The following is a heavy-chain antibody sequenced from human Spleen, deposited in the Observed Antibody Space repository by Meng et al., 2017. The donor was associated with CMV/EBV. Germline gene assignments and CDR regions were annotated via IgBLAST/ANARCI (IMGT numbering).Heavy chain of an antibody. D-gene: IGHD3-22*01. V-gene: IGHV3-33*01. CDR3: ARDFYYDSSGDNY. J-gene: IGHJ4*02. CDR1: GFTFSSYG. CDR2: IWYDGSNK. Sequence: GESLKISCAASGFTFSSYGMHWVRQAPGKGLEWVAVIWYDGSNKYYADSVKGRFTISRDNSKNTLYLQMNSLRAEDTAVYYCARDFYYDSSGDNYWGQGTLVTVSS.